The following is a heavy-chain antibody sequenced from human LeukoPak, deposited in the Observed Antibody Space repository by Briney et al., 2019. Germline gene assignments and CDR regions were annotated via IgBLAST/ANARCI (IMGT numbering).Heavy chain of an antibody. Sequence: SGPTLVNPTQTLTLTCTFSGFSLSTSGMCVSWIRQPPGKALEWLARIDWDDDKYYTTSLKTRLTISKDTSKNQVVLTLTNMDPVDTRTYYCARTWTTVTTPGWFDPWGQGTLVTVSS. CDR3: ARTWTTVTTPGWFDP. V-gene: IGHV2-70*11. J-gene: IGHJ5*02. CDR2: IDWDDDK. CDR1: GFSLSTSGMC. D-gene: IGHD4-17*01.